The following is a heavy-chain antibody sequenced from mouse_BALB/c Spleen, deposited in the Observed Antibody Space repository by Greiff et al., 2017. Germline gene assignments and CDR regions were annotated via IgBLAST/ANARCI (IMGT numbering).Heavy chain of an antibody. CDR2: ISSGGGST. CDR1: GFAFSSYD. J-gene: IGHJ4*01. V-gene: IGHV5-12-1*01. D-gene: IGHD4-1*01. Sequence: EVKLMESGGGLVKPGGSLKLSCAASGFAFSSYDMSWVRQTPEKRLEWVAYISSGGGSTYYPDTVKGRFTISRDNAKNTLYLQMSSLKSEDTAMYYCARDKTGTGYYAMDYWGQGTSVTVSS. CDR3: ARDKTGTGYYAMDY.